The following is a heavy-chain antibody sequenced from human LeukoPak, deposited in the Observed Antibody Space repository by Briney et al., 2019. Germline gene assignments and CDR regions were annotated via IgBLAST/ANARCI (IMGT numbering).Heavy chain of an antibody. V-gene: IGHV1-69*05. D-gene: IGHD6-6*01. CDR2: IIPIFGTA. CDR1: GGTFSSYA. CDR3: ARDGSPEYSSSSPYFDY. J-gene: IGHJ4*02. Sequence: GASVKVSCKASGGTFSSYAISWVRQAPGQGLEWMGGIIPIFGTANYAQKFQGRVTITTDESTSTAYMELSSLRSEDTAVYYCARDGSPEYSSSSPYFDYWGQGTLVTVSS.